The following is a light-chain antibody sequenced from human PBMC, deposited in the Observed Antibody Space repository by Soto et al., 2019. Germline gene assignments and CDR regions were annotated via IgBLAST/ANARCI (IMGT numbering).Light chain of an antibody. CDR1: QSVTTN. Sequence: ETVVTQSPATLSVSPGERATLSCRASQSVTTNLSWYQQKPGQAPRLLIYGASTRATGVPARFSGSGSVTEFTLTISSLQSEDFAVYYCQQYNDWPPYTFGQGTKLEIK. CDR2: GAS. CDR3: QQYNDWPPYT. J-gene: IGKJ2*01. V-gene: IGKV3-15*01.